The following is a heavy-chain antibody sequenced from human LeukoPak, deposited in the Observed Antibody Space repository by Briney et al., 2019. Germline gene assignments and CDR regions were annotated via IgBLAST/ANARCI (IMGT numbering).Heavy chain of an antibody. CDR1: GFTFSDYH. Sequence: GGSLRLSCAASGFTFSDYHMSWIRQAPGKGLEWVSYISSSSSTIYYADSVKGRFTISRDNAKNSLYLQMNSLRDEDTAVYYCARLTLTTVTTDWFDPWGQGTLVTVSS. CDR3: ARLTLTTVTTDWFDP. CDR2: ISSSSSTI. D-gene: IGHD4-17*01. V-gene: IGHV3-11*04. J-gene: IGHJ5*02.